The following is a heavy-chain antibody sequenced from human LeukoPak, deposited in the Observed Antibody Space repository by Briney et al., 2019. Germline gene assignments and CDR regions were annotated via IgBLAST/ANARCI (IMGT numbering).Heavy chain of an antibody. Sequence: SETLSLTCAVSGGSISSGGYSWSWIRQPPGKGLEWIGYIYHSGSTYYNPSLKSRVTISVDTSKNQFSLKLSSVTAADTAVYYCARVVVFGVVSSDYYYYYMDVWGKGTTVTVSS. CDR1: GGSISSGGYS. CDR3: ARVVVFGVVSSDYYYYYMDV. CDR2: IYHSGST. D-gene: IGHD3-3*01. J-gene: IGHJ6*03. V-gene: IGHV4-30-2*01.